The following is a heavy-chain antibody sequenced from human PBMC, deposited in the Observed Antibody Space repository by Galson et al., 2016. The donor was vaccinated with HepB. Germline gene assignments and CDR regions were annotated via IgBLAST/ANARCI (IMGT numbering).Heavy chain of an antibody. CDR1: GFAFSGST. CDR2: IRSKANSYAT. Sequence: SLRLSCAASGFAFSGSTIHWVRQASGKGLEWVGRIRSKANSYATTYGASVKGRFTISRDDSKNTAYLQMNSLKTEETAVYYCTKTGFGRWGFDYWGQGTLVTVSA. CDR3: TKTGFGRWGFDY. V-gene: IGHV3-73*01. D-gene: IGHD3-9*01. J-gene: IGHJ4*02.